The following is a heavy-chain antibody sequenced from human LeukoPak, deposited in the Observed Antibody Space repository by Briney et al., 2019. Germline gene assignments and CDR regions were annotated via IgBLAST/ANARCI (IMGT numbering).Heavy chain of an antibody. CDR1: GFTFSSYS. V-gene: IGHV3-21*01. CDR2: ISSTSTYI. Sequence: GGSLRLSCAASGFTFSSYSMNWVRQAPGKGLEWVSSISSTSTYIYYADSVKGRFTISRDNAKNSLYLQMNSLRAEDTAVYYCACLVGATQDVWGKGATVIVSS. D-gene: IGHD1-26*01. CDR3: ACLVGATQDV. J-gene: IGHJ6*01.